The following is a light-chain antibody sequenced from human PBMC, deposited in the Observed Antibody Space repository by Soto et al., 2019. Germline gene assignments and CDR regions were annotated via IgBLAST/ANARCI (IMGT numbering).Light chain of an antibody. J-gene: IGLJ1*01. Sequence: QTAPPQPDSVYGSPGNSITISCTGTSSDGGGYKYVSWYQLHPGKAPKLMIYEVSNRPSGISNRFSASKSGNTASLTISGLQAEEEADYYCFSYTSRTAYVFGTGTKVTVL. CDR3: FSYTSRTAYV. CDR1: SSDGGGYKY. CDR2: EVS. V-gene: IGLV2-14*01.